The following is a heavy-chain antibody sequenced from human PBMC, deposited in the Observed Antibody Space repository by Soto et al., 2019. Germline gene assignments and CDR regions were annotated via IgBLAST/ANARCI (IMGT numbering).Heavy chain of an antibody. CDR1: GFTFINYA. V-gene: IGHV3-23*01. CDR2: ISGGGDAA. CDR3: ARKILGSTTRPNYWYFDL. Sequence: EVQVLESGGGLVQPGGSLRLSCAGSGFTFINYAMNWVRQAPGKGLEWVSSISGGGDAAFFPDSVRGRFTIPRDSSKNTVTLQMNSLGVDDTAVYYCARKILGSTTRPNYWYFDLWGRGTLVTVSS. J-gene: IGHJ2*01. D-gene: IGHD7-27*01.